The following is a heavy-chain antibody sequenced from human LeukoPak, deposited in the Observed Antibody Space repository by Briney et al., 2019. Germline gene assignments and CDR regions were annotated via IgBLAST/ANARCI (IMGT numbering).Heavy chain of an antibody. V-gene: IGHV4-34*01. CDR2: INHSGST. CDR3: ARGIAAAGTEGNWFDP. Sequence: SETLSLTCAVYGGSFSGYYWSWIRQPPGKGLEWIGEINHSGSTNYNPSLKSRVTKSVDTSKNQFSLKLSSVTAADTAVYYCARGIAAAGTEGNWFDPWGQGTLVTVSS. CDR1: GGSFSGYY. J-gene: IGHJ5*02. D-gene: IGHD6-13*01.